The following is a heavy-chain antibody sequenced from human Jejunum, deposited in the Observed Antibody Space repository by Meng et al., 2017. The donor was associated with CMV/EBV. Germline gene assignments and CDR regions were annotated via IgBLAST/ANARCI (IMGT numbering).Heavy chain of an antibody. D-gene: IGHD2-15*01. CDR2: TRYDGVNK. V-gene: IGHV3-30*02. CDR1: FAFRNQA. CDR3: AKDRGSGGNGYGMDV. J-gene: IGHJ6*02. Sequence: FAFRNQARHWVRPAPGKGVGWVAFTRYDGVNKYYAASVKGRFTISKDFSKNTLYLQMNSLRVEDTAIYYCAKDRGSGGNGYGMDVWGRGTTVTVSS.